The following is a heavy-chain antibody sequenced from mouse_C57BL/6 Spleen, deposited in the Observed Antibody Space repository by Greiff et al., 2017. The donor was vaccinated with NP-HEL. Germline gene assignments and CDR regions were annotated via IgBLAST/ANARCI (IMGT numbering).Heavy chain of an antibody. J-gene: IGHJ1*03. CDR3: ARHKSYGSSYVLWYFDV. CDR2: ISSGGSYT. D-gene: IGHD1-1*01. CDR1: GFTFSSYG. Sequence: EVMLVESGGDLVKPGGSLKLSCAASGFTFSSYGMSWVRQTPDKRLEWVATISSGGSYTYYPDSVKGRFTISRDDAKNTLYLQMSSLKSEDTAMYYCARHKSYGSSYVLWYFDVWGTGTTVTVSS. V-gene: IGHV5-6*02.